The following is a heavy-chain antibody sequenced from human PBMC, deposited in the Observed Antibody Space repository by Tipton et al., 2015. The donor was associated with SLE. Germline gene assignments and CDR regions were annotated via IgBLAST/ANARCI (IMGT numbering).Heavy chain of an antibody. CDR1: GFTFSHYP. V-gene: IGHV3-30*01. J-gene: IGHJ6*03. CDR3: ARTPITIFGVVSYYYYYMDV. D-gene: IGHD3-3*01. CDR2: ISVDGTYT. Sequence: RSLRLSCAASGFTFSHYPLHWVRRAPGKGLEWMTLISVDGTYTRYADSVKGRFTISRDNSKNTLYLQMNSLRAEDTAVYYCARTPITIFGVVSYYYYYMDVWGKGTTVTVSS.